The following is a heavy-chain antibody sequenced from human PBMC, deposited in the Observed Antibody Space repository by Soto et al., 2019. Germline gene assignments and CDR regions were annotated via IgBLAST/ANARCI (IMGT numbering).Heavy chain of an antibody. D-gene: IGHD1-1*01. CDR3: ARDPRAGGIRLQW. J-gene: IGHJ4*01. CDR1: GFSFKDYG. V-gene: IGHV3-33*01. CDR2: IWHDGSSK. Sequence: GGSLRLSCAASGFSFKDYGMHWVRQAPGKGLEWVAVIWHDGSSKYYADSVKGRFTISRDNSENTLNLQMNNLRADDTAVYYCARDPRAGGIRLQWWGHGTRVTVSS.